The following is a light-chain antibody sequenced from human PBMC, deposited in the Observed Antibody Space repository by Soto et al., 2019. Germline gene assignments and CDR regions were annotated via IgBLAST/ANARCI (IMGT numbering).Light chain of an antibody. V-gene: IGLV2-8*01. J-gene: IGLJ2*01. CDR2: DVT. CDR1: SGDVGGFEY. Sequence: QSVLTQPPSASGSPGQSVTISCTGTSGDVGGFEYVSWYQKHPGKAPKLIIYDVTKRPSGVPDRFSGSKSGNTASLTVSGLQAADEADYYCSSYAGGNNLIFGGGTQLTVL. CDR3: SSYAGGNNLI.